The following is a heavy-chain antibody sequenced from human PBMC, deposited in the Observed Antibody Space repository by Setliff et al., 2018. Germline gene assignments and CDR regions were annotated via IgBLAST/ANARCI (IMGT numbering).Heavy chain of an antibody. D-gene: IGHD3-10*01. J-gene: IGHJ6*02. CDR3: ARDGVFYAMDF. V-gene: IGHV3-7*01. CDR2: INQDGSTP. CDR1: GITFKNAW. Sequence: HPGGSLRLSCAASGITFKNAWMTWVRQVPGKGLEWVANINQDGSTPFYVDSVKGRFTISRDNAKNSLYLQMNSLRAEDTAVYYCARDGVFYAMDFWGQGTTVTVSS.